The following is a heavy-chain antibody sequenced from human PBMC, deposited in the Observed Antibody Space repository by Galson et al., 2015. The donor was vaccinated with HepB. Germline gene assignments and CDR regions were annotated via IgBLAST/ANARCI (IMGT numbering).Heavy chain of an antibody. CDR2: ISYDGSDK. Sequence: SLRLSCAASGFTFANYGLHWVRQAPGKGLEWVAIISYDGSDKKYADSVKGRFTVSRDNSKNTLYLQLHSVRTEDTAVYYCAREDNWNYGVYWGQGTLVTVSS. D-gene: IGHD1-7*01. CDR1: GFTFANYG. J-gene: IGHJ4*02. CDR3: AREDNWNYGVY. V-gene: IGHV3-30*03.